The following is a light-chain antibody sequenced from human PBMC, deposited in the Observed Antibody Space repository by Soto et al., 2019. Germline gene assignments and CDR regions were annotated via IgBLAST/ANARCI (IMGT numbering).Light chain of an antibody. V-gene: IGKV3-20*01. CDR2: GAS. CDR1: QSVSSSY. CDR3: QLRRT. Sequence: EIVLTQSPGTLSLSPGERVTLSCRASQSVSSSYLAWYQQKPGQAPRLPIYGASSRATGIPDRFSGSGSGTDFTLTISRLEPEDFAVYYCQLRRTCGQGTKVEIK. J-gene: IGKJ1*01.